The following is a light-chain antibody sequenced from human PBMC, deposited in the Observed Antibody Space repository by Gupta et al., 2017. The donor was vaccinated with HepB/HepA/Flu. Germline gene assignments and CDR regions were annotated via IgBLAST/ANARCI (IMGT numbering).Light chain of an antibody. CDR3: QAWDGNVAV. CDR2: KDI. CDR1: TLADKY. V-gene: IGLV3-1*01. J-gene: IGLJ1*01. Sequence: SYDLRQPPSVSVSPGHTVSSSCSGDTLADKYVSWYHQRPGQPHVVVIFKDIKPPSEIPGRVSGSSSGNTATLTMGGAQAVDEDDYFSQAWDGNVAVFGAGTKVTGL.